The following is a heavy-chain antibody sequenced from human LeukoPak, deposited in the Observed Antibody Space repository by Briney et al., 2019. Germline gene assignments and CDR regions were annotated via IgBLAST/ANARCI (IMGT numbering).Heavy chain of an antibody. J-gene: IGHJ6*02. CDR1: GYSFTSYW. Sequence: GESLRISCKGSGYSFTSYWISWVRQMPGKGLEWTGRIDPSDSYTNYSPSFQGHVTISADKSISTAYLQWSSLKASDTAMYYCARRRRDYYYYYGMDVWGQGTTVTVSS. V-gene: IGHV5-10-1*01. CDR3: ARRRRDYYYYYGMDV. CDR2: IDPSDSYT.